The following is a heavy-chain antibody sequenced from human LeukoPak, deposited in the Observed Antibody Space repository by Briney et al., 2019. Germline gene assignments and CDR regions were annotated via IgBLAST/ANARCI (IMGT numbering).Heavy chain of an antibody. CDR3: ARDLDRSPYYYYGMDV. V-gene: IGHV1-2*02. CDR2: INPNSGGT. Sequence: GASVKVSCKASGYTFTGYYMHWVRQAPGQGLEWMGWINPNSGGTNYAQKFQGRVTMTRDTSTSTVYMELSSLRSEDTAVYYCARDLDRSPYYYYGMDVWGQGTTVTVSS. J-gene: IGHJ6*02. D-gene: IGHD1-1*01. CDR1: GYTFTGYY.